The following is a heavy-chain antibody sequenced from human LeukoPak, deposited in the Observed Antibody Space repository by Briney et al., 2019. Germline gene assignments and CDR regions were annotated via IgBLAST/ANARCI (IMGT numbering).Heavy chain of an antibody. CDR2: IYYSGST. CDR3: AREYYYDSNGYYYRWFDP. D-gene: IGHD3-22*01. V-gene: IGHV4-59*01. CDR1: GGSISSYY. J-gene: IGHJ5*02. Sequence: PSETLSLTCTVSGGSISSYYWSWIRQPPGKGLEWIGYIYYSGSTNYNPSLKSRVTISVDTSKNQFSLKLSSVTAADTAVYYCAREYYYDSNGYYYRWFDPWGQGTLVTVSS.